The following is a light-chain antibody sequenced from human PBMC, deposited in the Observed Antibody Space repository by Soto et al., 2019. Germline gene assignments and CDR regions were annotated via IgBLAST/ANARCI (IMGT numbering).Light chain of an antibody. CDR3: MQSLRTPYT. J-gene: IGKJ2*01. CDR1: QSLLHSNGYNY. CDR2: LGS. V-gene: IGKV2-28*01. Sequence: DIVMTQSPLSLPVTPGEPASISCRSSQSLLHSNGYNYLDWYLQKPGQSPQLLIYLGSNRASGVPDRFSGSGSGTDFTLKISRVEAEDVWVYYCMQSLRTPYTFGQGTKLEIK.